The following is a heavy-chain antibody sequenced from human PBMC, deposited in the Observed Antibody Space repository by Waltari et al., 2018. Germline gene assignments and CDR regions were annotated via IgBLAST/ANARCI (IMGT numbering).Heavy chain of an antibody. CDR1: GFTVSSNY. CDR3: AREFRGTAAAGYFDY. CDR2: IYSGGST. V-gene: IGHV3-53*01. J-gene: IGHJ4*02. D-gene: IGHD6-13*01. Sequence: EVQLVESGGGLIQPGGSLRLSCAASGFTVSSNYMSWVRQAPGKGLEWVSVIYSGGSTYYADSVKGRFTISRDNSKNTLYLQMNSLIAEDTAVYYCAREFRGTAAAGYFDYWGQGTLVTVSS.